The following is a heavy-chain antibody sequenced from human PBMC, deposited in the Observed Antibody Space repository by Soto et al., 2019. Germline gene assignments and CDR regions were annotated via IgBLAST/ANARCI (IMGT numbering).Heavy chain of an antibody. J-gene: IGHJ6*02. V-gene: IGHV3-30-3*01. CDR3: AKEWGEWLAPVVDV. CDR2: MSNDGSKT. D-gene: IGHD6-19*01. Sequence: PGGSLRLSFAAPGFTCSNDAIPWVRKAPGKGLEWVAVMSNDGSKTYYADSVKGRFTISRDNSKNTLYLQMNTLRAEDTAVYYCAKEWGEWLAPVVDVWGQGT. CDR1: GFTCSNDA.